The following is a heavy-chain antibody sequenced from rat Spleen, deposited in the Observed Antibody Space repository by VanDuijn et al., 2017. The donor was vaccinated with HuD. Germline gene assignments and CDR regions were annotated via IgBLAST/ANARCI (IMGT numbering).Heavy chain of an antibody. CDR1: GFTFSNYY. V-gene: IGHV5S23*01. D-gene: IGHD1-7*01. Sequence: EVQLVESGGGLVQPGRSLKLSCAASGFTFSNYYMAWVRQAPTKGLEWVASITNSGGSTYYRDSVKGRFTISRDNAKSTLYLQMDSLRSEDTATYYCAAYCEGYFDYWGQGVMVTVSS. CDR3: AAYCEGYFDY. CDR2: ITNSGGST. J-gene: IGHJ2*01.